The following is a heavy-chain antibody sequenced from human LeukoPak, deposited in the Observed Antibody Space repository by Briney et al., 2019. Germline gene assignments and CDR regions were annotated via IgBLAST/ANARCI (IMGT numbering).Heavy chain of an antibody. J-gene: IGHJ4*02. CDR3: ARFTSDSSGYADY. CDR1: GGPISSSSYC. D-gene: IGHD3-22*01. Sequence: PSETLSLTCTVSGGPISSSSYCWSWIRQPPGKGLEWIGYIYYSGSTNYSPSLKSRVTISVDTSKNQFSLRLSSVTAADTAVYYCARFTSDSSGYADYWGQGTLVTVSS. CDR2: IYYSGST. V-gene: IGHV4-61*01.